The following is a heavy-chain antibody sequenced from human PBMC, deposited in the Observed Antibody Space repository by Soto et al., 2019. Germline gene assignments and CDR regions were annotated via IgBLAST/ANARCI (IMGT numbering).Heavy chain of an antibody. Sequence: EVQLLESGGGLVQPGGSLRLFCAASGFTFSSYAMSWVRQAPGKGLEWVSAISGSGVSTYYADSVKGRFTISRDNSKNTLYLQMNSLRAEDTAVYYCAKEGEYSSGWDNFDYWGQGTLVTVSS. CDR2: ISGSGVST. V-gene: IGHV3-23*01. D-gene: IGHD6-19*01. CDR1: GFTFSSYA. CDR3: AKEGEYSSGWDNFDY. J-gene: IGHJ4*02.